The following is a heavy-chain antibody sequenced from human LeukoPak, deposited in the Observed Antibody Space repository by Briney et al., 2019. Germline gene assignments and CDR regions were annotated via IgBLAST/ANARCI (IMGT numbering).Heavy chain of an antibody. J-gene: IGHJ6*02. V-gene: IGHV1-2*02. Sequence: ASVKVSCKASGYTFTGYYMHWVRQAPGQGLEWMGWINPNSGGTNYAQKFQGRVTMTRDTSISTAYMELSSLRSEDTAVYYCSMVRGVIIHDYYYYGMDVWGQGTTVTVSS. CDR2: INPNSGGT. CDR1: GYTFTGYY. CDR3: SMVRGVIIHDYYYYGMDV. D-gene: IGHD3-10*01.